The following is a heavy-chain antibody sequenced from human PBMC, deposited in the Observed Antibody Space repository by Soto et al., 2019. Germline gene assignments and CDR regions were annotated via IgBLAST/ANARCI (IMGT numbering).Heavy chain of an antibody. Sequence: QVQLVQSGPELKKPGASVKVSCGASGYTFTNYGISWVRQAPGQGLEWMGWINPYNGNTKYSQKLQGRVTMTTDTSTSTVYLDLRSLRSDDTAVYYCARDPMTGYLQFDYWGQGTLVTVSS. V-gene: IGHV1-18*01. J-gene: IGHJ4*02. D-gene: IGHD3-9*01. CDR1: GYTFTNYG. CDR3: ARDPMTGYLQFDY. CDR2: INPYNGNT.